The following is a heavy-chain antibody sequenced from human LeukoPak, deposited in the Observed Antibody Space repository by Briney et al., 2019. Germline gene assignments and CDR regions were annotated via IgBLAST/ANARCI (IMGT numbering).Heavy chain of an antibody. CDR1: GFTFSSYA. CDR2: ISGSGGST. Sequence: GGSLRLSCAASGFTFSSYAMSWVRQAPGKGLGWVSAISGSGGSTYYADSVKGRFTISRDNSKNTLYLQMNSLRAEDTAVYYCAKGTASSGYYPTFDIWGQGTMVTVSS. D-gene: IGHD3-22*01. J-gene: IGHJ3*02. CDR3: AKGTASSGYYPTFDI. V-gene: IGHV3-23*01.